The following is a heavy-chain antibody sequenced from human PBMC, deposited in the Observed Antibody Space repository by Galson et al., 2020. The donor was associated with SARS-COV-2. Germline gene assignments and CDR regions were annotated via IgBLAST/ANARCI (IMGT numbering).Heavy chain of an antibody. CDR1: GFTFSNYG. CDR3: SQDHTFGLATGTGGELCY. Sequence: TGGSLRLSCAASGFTFSNYGMHWVRQAPGKGLEWVAVISYDGDNKYYADSVKGRFTISRDNSKNTLYLQMSNLRAEDTAVYYCSQDHTFGLATGTGGELCYWGQGTLGTGSS. V-gene: IGHV3-30*18. J-gene: IGHJ4*02. D-gene: IGHD3-10*01. CDR2: ISYDGDNK.